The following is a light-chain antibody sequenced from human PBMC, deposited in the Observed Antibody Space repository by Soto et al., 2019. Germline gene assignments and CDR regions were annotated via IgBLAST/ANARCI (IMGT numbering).Light chain of an antibody. Sequence: EIVMTQSPATLSVSPGERATIYCSPSQSITSNLAWYQQKPGQAPRLLIYAASTRATGIPARFSASGSGTEFTLTISSLQSDDYGVYYCNLYNIRPYTFGQGTKVDIK. V-gene: IGKV3-15*01. CDR3: NLYNIRPYT. CDR1: QSITSN. J-gene: IGKJ2*01. CDR2: AAS.